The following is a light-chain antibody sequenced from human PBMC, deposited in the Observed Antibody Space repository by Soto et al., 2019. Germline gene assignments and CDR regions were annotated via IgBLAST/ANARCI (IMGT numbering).Light chain of an antibody. V-gene: IGLV2-14*01. CDR3: TSYTTSTTRV. CDR2: EVS. Sequence: QSALTQPASVSGSPGQSITISCTGTSSDVGYYNYVSWYQQHPGKAPKLMIYEVSNRPSGVSNRFSGSKSGNTASLTISGLKAEDEADYYCTSYTTSTTRVFGGGTKLTVL. CDR1: SSDVGYYNY. J-gene: IGLJ3*02.